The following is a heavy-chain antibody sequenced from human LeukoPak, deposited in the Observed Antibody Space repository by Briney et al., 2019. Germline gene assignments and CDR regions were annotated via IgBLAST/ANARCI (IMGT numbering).Heavy chain of an antibody. J-gene: IGHJ4*02. CDR3: ARSEMATIYYFDY. CDR2: INHSGST. D-gene: IGHD5-24*01. Sequence: PSETLSLTCTVYGGSFSGYYWSWIRQPPGKGLEWIGEINHSGSTNYNPSLKSRVTISVDTSKNQFSLKLSSVTAADTAVYYCARSEMATIYYFDYWGQGILVTVSS. CDR1: GGSFSGYY. V-gene: IGHV4-34*01.